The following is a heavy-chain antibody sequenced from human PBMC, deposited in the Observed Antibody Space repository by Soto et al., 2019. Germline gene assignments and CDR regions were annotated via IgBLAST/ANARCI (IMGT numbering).Heavy chain of an antibody. CDR1: RGTFSSYA. J-gene: IGHJ6*02. CDR2: IIPIFGTA. D-gene: IGHD1-26*01. Sequence: GASVKVSCKASRGTFSSYAISWWRQAPGQGLEWMGGIIPIFGTANSAQNLQVRVRITADGSTSTAYLVPGGQTHDDTAVYYYSRAEGMEPLYSYAMDVWGQGTTVTVSS. CDR3: SRAEGMEPLYSYAMDV. V-gene: IGHV1-69*13.